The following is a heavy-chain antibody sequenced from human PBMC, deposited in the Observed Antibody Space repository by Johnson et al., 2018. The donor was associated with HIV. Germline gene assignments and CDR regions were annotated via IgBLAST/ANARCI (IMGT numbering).Heavy chain of an antibody. Sequence: QVQLVESGGGVVQPGRSLRLSCAASGFTFSTYGMHWVRQAPGKGLEWVAVMWYDGSNKYYADSVKGRFTISRDNSKNTRYLQMNSLRAEDTAVYYCSKYRQQLVRSAFDIWGQGTMVTVSS. D-gene: IGHD6-13*01. V-gene: IGHV3-33*06. CDR2: MWYDGSNK. CDR1: GFTFSTYG. J-gene: IGHJ3*02. CDR3: SKYRQQLVRSAFDI.